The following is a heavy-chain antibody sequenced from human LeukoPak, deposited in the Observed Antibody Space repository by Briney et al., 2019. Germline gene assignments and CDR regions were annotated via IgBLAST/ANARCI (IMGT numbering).Heavy chain of an antibody. J-gene: IGHJ6*03. CDR3: AKDVAAAGTGDYYYYYMDV. Sequence: GGSLRLSCAASGFIFSSYEMNWVRQAPGKGLEWVSYISSSGTTIYYADSVKGRFTFSRDNAKNSLYLQMNSLRAEDTALYYCAKDVAAAGTGDYYYYYMDVWGKGTTVTVSS. D-gene: IGHD6-13*01. CDR1: GFIFSSYE. V-gene: IGHV3-48*03. CDR2: ISSSGTTI.